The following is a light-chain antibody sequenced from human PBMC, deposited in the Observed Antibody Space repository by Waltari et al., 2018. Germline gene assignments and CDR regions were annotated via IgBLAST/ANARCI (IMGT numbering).Light chain of an antibody. CDR2: DVS. CDR3: SSYTSSTIYV. V-gene: IGLV2-14*01. CDR1: SSDVGGYNY. Sequence: QSALTQPASVSGSPGQSITISCTGTSSDVGGYNYVSWYQQHPGKAPKLMSYDVSNRPSGVSNRFSGSKSGNTASLTISGLQPEDDADYYCSSYTSSTIYVFGTGTKVTVL. J-gene: IGLJ1*01.